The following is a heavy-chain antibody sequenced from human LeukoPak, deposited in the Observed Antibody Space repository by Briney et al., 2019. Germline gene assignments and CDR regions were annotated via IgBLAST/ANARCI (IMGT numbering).Heavy chain of an antibody. CDR3: ARDGAEGDNSAFDI. CDR1: GVTLSDHH. V-gene: IGHV3-72*01. CDR2: TRNKARGYTP. D-gene: IGHD3-22*01. J-gene: IGHJ3*02. Sequence: GGSLRLSCAASGVTLSDHHMDWVRKAPGKGLEWVGRTRNKARGYTPEYAASVKGRFTISRDDSETLVYLQMNSLRTEDAAVYFCARDGAEGDNSAFDIWGHGTVVTVSS.